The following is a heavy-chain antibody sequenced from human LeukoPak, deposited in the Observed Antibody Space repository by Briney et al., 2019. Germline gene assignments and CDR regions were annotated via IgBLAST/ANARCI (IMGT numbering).Heavy chain of an antibody. V-gene: IGHV1-46*01. D-gene: IGHD3-22*01. CDR2: INPSGGST. Sequence: ASVKVSCKASGYTFTSYYMHWVRQAPGQGLEWMGIINPSGGSTSYAQKFQGRVTMTRDTSISTAYMELSRLRSDDTAVYYCATSYDSSGYYDYCGQGILVTVSS. CDR1: GYTFTSYY. J-gene: IGHJ4*02. CDR3: ATSYDSSGYYDY.